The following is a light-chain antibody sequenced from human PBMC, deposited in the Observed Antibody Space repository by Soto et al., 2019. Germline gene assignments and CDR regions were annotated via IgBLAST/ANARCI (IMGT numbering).Light chain of an antibody. Sequence: DIQMTQSPSTLSASVGDRVTITCRASQGISSRLAWYQQKPGKAPNLLIYDASSLAGGVPSRFSGSGYETEFTLTISSLQPDDLAPYYCQQYISGWTFGQGTNVDIK. V-gene: IGKV1-5*01. CDR1: QGISSR. J-gene: IGKJ1*01. CDR2: DAS. CDR3: QQYISGWT.